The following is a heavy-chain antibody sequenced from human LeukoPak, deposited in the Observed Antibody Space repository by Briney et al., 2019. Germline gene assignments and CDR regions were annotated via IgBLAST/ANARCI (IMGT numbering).Heavy chain of an antibody. J-gene: IGHJ4*02. D-gene: IGHD1-26*01. Sequence: TGGSLRLSYAASGFTFTNFAMSWVRQAPGKGLEWLSAISSSGDTYYADSVRGRFTISRDNSKNTLYLQMNRLRAEDTAVYYCAKDAVGGTAYYFDCWGQGTLVSVSS. CDR3: AKDAVGGTAYYFDC. CDR1: GFTFTNFA. V-gene: IGHV3-23*01. CDR2: ISSSGDT.